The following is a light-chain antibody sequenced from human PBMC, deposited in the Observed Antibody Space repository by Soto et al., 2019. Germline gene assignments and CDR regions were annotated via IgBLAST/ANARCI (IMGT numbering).Light chain of an antibody. CDR1: QSVSNK. J-gene: IGKJ1*01. Sequence: EIVMTQSPATLSVSPGERATLSCRASQSVSNKLTWYQQKPGQAPRVLIFGASTRATGIPAKFSGSGSGTDVNLTLSSLQSEDFAVYYCQNYKGWPPTWTFGQGTRVDIK. CDR2: GAS. CDR3: QNYKGWPPTWT. V-gene: IGKV3-15*01.